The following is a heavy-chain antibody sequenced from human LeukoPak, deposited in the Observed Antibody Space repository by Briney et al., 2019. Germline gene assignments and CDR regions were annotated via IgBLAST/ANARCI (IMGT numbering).Heavy chain of an antibody. Sequence: PSETLSLTCTVSGGSISGFYWSWIRQPPGKGLEWIGNIYHSGITYYNHFNSSLKSRVTISIDTSKNQFSLRLTSVTAADTAVYFCATLVSTRYYFDYWGQGTLVTVSS. CDR1: GGSISGFY. CDR2: IYHSGIT. J-gene: IGHJ4*02. CDR3: ATLVSTRYYFDY. D-gene: IGHD5/OR15-5a*01. V-gene: IGHV4-59*04.